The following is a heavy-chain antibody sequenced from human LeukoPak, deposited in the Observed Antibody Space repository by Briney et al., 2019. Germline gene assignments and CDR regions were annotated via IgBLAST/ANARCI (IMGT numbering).Heavy chain of an antibody. CDR1: GFIFNNYA. Sequence: GGSLRLSCAGSGFIFNNYAMHWVRQPPGKGLEWVSGISWNSGGIDYADSVKGRFTISRDNAKNSLYLQMNSLRVEDTAFYYCAKDNRRHYTSGPNPDSLHWGQGALVTVSS. D-gene: IGHD6-19*01. V-gene: IGHV3-9*01. CDR3: AKDNRRHYTSGPNPDSLH. J-gene: IGHJ4*02. CDR2: ISWNSGGI.